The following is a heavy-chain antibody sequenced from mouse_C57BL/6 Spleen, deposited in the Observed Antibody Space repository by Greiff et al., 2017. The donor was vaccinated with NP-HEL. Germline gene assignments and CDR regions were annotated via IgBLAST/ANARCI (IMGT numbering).Heavy chain of an antibody. Sequence: QVQLQQPGAELVRPGSSVKLSCKASGYTFTSYWMHWVKQRPIQGLEWIGNIDPSDSETHYNQKFKDKATLTVDKSSSTAYMQLSSLTSEDSAVYYCAQATDYYAMDYWGQGTSVTVSS. V-gene: IGHV1-52*01. CDR2: IDPSDSET. D-gene: IGHD3-2*02. J-gene: IGHJ4*01. CDR3: AQATDYYAMDY. CDR1: GYTFTSYW.